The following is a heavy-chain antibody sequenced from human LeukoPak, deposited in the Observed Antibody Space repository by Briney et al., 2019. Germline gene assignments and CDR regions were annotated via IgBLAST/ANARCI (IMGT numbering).Heavy chain of an antibody. V-gene: IGHV3-23*01. CDR3: ANSPDGAFDY. CDR1: GFTFSSYA. Sequence: GSLRLPCSASGFTFSSYAMSWFRQAAGKGLVWVSAISGSGGSTYYADSVKGRFTISRDNSKNTLYLHMNSLRAEDTAVYYCANSPDGAFDYWGQGTLVTVSS. CDR2: ISGSGGST. J-gene: IGHJ4*02.